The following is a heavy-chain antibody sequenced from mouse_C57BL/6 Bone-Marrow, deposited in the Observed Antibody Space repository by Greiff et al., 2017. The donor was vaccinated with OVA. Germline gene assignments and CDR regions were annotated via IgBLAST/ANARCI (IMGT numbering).Heavy chain of an antibody. CDR2: ISSGGSYT. V-gene: IGHV5-6*01. J-gene: IGHJ2*01. CDR3: ARLACDY. CDR1: GFTFSSYG. Sequence: EVKLVESGGDLVKPGGSLKLSCAASGFTFSSYGMSWVRQTPDKRLEWVATISSGGSYTYYPDSVKGRFTISRDNAKNTLYLQMSSLKSEDTAMYCWARLACDYWGQGTTLTVSS.